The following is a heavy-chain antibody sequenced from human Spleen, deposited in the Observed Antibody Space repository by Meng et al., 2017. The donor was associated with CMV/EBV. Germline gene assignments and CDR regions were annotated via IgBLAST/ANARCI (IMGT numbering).Heavy chain of an antibody. D-gene: IGHD3-10*01. CDR2: INSDGSST. J-gene: IGHJ4*02. Sequence: ASGCAFSSYWMHWVRQAPGKGLVWVSRINSDGSSTSYADSVKGRFTISRDNAKNTLYLQMNSLRAEDTAVYYCARDWTPMVRGVIDYWGQGTLVTVSS. V-gene: IGHV3-74*01. CDR3: ARDWTPMVRGVIDY. CDR1: GCAFSSYW.